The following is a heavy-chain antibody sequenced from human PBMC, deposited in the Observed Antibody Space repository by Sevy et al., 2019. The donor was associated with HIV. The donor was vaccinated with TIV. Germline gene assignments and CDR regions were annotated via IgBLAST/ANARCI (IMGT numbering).Heavy chain of an antibody. V-gene: IGHV3-30-3*01. D-gene: IGHD2-2*01. CDR1: GFTFSSYA. Sequence: GGSLRLSCAASGFTFSSYAMHWVRQAPGKGLEWVAVISYDGSNKYYADSVKGRFPISRDNSKNTLYLQMNSLRAEDTAVYYCAREGGYCTSTSCYPLYYFDYWGQGTLVTVSS. CDR3: AREGGYCTSTSCYPLYYFDY. J-gene: IGHJ4*02. CDR2: ISYDGSNK.